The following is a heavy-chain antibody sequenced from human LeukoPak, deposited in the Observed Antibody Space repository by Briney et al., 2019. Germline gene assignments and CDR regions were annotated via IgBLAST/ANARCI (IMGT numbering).Heavy chain of an antibody. CDR3: ATDRVGYCSGGSCYSRSSALDY. CDR2: FDPEHGET. CDR1: GYTLTELS. V-gene: IGHV1-24*01. D-gene: IGHD2-15*01. J-gene: IGHJ4*02. Sequence: ASVKVSCKVSGYTLTELSMHWVRQAPGKGLEWMGGFDPEHGETIYAQKFQRRLTMTEDTSIDTVYMELSSLRSEDTAVYYCATDRVGYCSGGSCYSRSSALDYWGQGTLVTVSS.